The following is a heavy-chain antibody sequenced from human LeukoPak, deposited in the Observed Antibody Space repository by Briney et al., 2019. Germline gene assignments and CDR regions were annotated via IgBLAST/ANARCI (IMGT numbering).Heavy chain of an antibody. J-gene: IGHJ4*02. CDR3: ARARPPPYGYFYDY. D-gene: IGHD5-18*01. V-gene: IGHV3-11*01. CDR1: GFTFSDYY. CDR2: ISSSGSTI. Sequence: PGGSLRLSCAASGFTFSDYYVSWIRQAPGKGLEWVSYISSSGSTIYYADSVKGRFTISRDNAKNSLYLQMNSLRAEDTAVYYCARARPPPYGYFYDYWGQGTLVTVSS.